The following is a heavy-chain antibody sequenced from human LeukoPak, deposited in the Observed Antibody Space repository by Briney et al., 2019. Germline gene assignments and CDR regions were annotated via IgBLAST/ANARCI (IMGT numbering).Heavy chain of an antibody. CDR2: ISGSGGST. Sequence: GGSLRLSCAASGLTFSSYAMSWVRQAPGKGLEWVSAISGSGGSTYYADSVKGRFTISRDNSKNTLYLQMNSLRAEDTAVYYCAKLYYGDYVPDWFDPWGQGTLVTVSS. D-gene: IGHD4-17*01. V-gene: IGHV3-23*01. CDR1: GLTFSSYA. J-gene: IGHJ5*02. CDR3: AKLYYGDYVPDWFDP.